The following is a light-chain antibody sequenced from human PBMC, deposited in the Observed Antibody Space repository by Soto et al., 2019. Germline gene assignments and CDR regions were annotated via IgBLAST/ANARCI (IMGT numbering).Light chain of an antibody. CDR3: QQYNNWPWT. V-gene: IGKV3-15*01. Sequence: EIVMTQSPATLSVSPGERATLSCRASQSVSSNLAWYQQKPGRAPSLLIYGASTRATGIPARFSGSGSGTEFTLTISRLQSEDFAVYYCQQYNNWPWTFGQGTKVEIK. CDR2: GAS. CDR1: QSVSSN. J-gene: IGKJ1*01.